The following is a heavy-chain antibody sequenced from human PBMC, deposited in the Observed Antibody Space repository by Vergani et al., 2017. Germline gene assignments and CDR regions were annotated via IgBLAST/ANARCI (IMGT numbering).Heavy chain of an antibody. CDR2: IIPIFGTA. CDR3: ARVGTIFGVVTDYYYYMDV. CDR1: GGTFSSYA. V-gene: IGHV1-69*01. Sequence: QVQLVQSGAEVKKPGSSVKVSCKASGGTFSSYAISWVRQAPGQGLEWMGGIIPIFGTANYAQKFQGRVTITADESTSTAYMELSSLRSEDTAVYYCARVGTIFGVVTDYYYYMDVWGQGTLVTVSS. D-gene: IGHD3-3*01. J-gene: IGHJ6*03.